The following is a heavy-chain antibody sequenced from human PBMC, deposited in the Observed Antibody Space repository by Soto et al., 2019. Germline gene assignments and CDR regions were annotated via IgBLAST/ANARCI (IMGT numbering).Heavy chain of an antibody. J-gene: IGHJ4*02. D-gene: IGHD1-26*01. CDR3: TRESTSTLRIVGAIYGDY. V-gene: IGHV3-48*02. CDR1: GFSFSTYN. CDR2: ISSSSSTI. Sequence: EVQLVESGGGLVQPGGSLRLSCAASGFSFSTYNMNWVRQAPGKGLEWVSYISSSSSTIYYADSVKGRFTISRDNAKNSLHLQMNSLRDEDTAVYYCTRESTSTLRIVGAIYGDYWGQGTLVTVSS.